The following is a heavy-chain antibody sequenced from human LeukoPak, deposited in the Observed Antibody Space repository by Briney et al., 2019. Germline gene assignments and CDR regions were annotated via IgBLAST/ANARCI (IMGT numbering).Heavy chain of an antibody. CDR2: IYYSGST. D-gene: IGHD5-18*01. Sequence: PSETLSLTCTVSGGSISGYYWSWIRQPPGMGLEWIGYIYYSGSTNYNPSLKSRVTISIDTSKNHFSLKLSSVTAADTAVYYCARGIQLWYPFDYWGQGTLVTVSS. J-gene: IGHJ4*02. V-gene: IGHV4-59*12. CDR3: ARGIQLWYPFDY. CDR1: GGSISGYY.